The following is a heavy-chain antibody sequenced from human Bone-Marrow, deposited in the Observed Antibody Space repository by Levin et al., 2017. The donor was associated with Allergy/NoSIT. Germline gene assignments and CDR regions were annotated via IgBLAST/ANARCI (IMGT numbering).Heavy chain of an antibody. CDR2: VFWDADK. CDR3: AHASTDVYGGNPHFDF. D-gene: IGHD4-23*01. V-gene: IGHV2-5*02. CDR1: GFSLSTRKGG. J-gene: IGHJ4*02. Sequence: SGPTLVKPTQTLTLTCTFSGFSLSTRKGGVGWIRQPPGKALEWLALVFWDADKRYSPSLKSRLTITNDTSKNQVVLTMTDMDPVDTATYYCAHASTDVYGGNPHFDFWGQGTLVTVSS.